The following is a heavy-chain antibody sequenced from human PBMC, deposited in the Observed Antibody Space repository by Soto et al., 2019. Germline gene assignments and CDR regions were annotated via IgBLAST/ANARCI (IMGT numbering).Heavy chain of an antibody. CDR1: GFTFSNYA. D-gene: IGHD3-3*02. J-gene: IGHJ4*02. Sequence: PGGSLRLSCEGSGFTFSNYAMAWVRQAPGKGLEWVSVISGSGAGTYYADSVKGRFTISRDNSNNTLYLQMNSLRGEDTAIYYCAKGILFFDVMTPTHYWGQGTRVTVSS. CDR2: ISGSGAGT. CDR3: AKGILFFDVMTPTHY. V-gene: IGHV3-23*01.